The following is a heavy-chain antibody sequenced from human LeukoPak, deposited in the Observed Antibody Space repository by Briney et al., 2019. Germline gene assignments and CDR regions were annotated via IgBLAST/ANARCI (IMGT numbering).Heavy chain of an antibody. D-gene: IGHD2-8*01. Sequence: AGSLTVSCAASGFTVSRHYMTWVRQAPGEGLEWVSVIDSGGNTDYADAVRGGFSISRDNSNNTLYLQLTTLGAGDTAVYYCARVAGERYCTNGVYDYFDYWGQGSLVTVSS. CDR2: IDSGGNT. CDR3: ARVAGERYCTNGVYDYFDY. CDR1: GFTVSRHY. J-gene: IGHJ4*02. V-gene: IGHV3-53*01.